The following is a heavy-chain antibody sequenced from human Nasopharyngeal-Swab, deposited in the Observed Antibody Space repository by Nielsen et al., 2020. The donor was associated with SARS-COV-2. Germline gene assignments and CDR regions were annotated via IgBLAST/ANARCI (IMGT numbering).Heavy chain of an antibody. D-gene: IGHD3-3*01. CDR3: ARVGPRHYDFWSGYSFDY. V-gene: IGHV6-1*01. J-gene: IGHJ4*02. CDR1: GDSVSSNSAA. CDR2: TYYRSKWYN. Sequence: QTLSLTCVISGDSVSSNSAAWNWIRQSPSRGLEWLGRTYYRSKWYNDYAVSVKSRITINPDTSKNQFSLQLNSVTPEDTAVYYCARVGPRHYDFWSGYSFDYWGQGTLVTVSS.